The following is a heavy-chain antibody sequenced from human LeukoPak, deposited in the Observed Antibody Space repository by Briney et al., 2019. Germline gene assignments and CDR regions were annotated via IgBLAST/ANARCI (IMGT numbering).Heavy chain of an antibody. CDR2: ISAYNGNT. Sequence: GASVKVSCKASGYTFTTYGISWVRLAPGQGLEWMEWISAYNGNTNYAQQFQGRVTMTTDTSMSTAYMELRSLRSDDTAVYYCARCLGYCSSTSCYVGRCFDYWGQGTLVTVSS. V-gene: IGHV1-18*01. J-gene: IGHJ4*02. CDR3: ARCLGYCSSTSCYVGRCFDY. CDR1: GYTFTTYG. D-gene: IGHD2-2*01.